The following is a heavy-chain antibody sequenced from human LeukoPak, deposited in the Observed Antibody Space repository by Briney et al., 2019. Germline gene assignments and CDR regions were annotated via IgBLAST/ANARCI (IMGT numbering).Heavy chain of an antibody. CDR3: ARGGSGSYYYYMDV. V-gene: IGHV1-69*05. CDR1: GGTFSGYA. J-gene: IGHJ6*03. Sequence: GASVKVSCKASGGTFSGYAISWVRQAPGQGLEWMGGIIPIFGTANYAQKFQGRVTITTDESTSTAYMELSSLRSEDTAVYYCARGGSGSYYYYMDVWGKGTTVTVSS. CDR2: IIPIFGTA. D-gene: IGHD1-26*01.